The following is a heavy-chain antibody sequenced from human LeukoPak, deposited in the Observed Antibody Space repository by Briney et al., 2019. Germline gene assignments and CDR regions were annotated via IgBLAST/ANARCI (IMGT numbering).Heavy chain of an antibody. V-gene: IGHV5-51*01. CDR1: GYSLTSYW. Sequence: GEALKISCKGSGYSLTSYWIGWVRQMPGKGLGGMGSIYPGDYDTRYSPSCQGQVTISADKSISTAYLQRSSLKAADTAMYYCARVAAAGNYVFDYWGEGTLVTVPS. D-gene: IGHD6-13*01. CDR3: ARVAAAGNYVFDY. CDR2: IYPGDYDT. J-gene: IGHJ4*02.